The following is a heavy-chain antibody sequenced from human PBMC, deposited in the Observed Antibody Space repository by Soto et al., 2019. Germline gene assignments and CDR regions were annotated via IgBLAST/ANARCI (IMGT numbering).Heavy chain of an antibody. Sequence: EVQLLESGGGLVQPGGSLRLSCAASGFIFINHGMTWVRQAPGTGLEWVAAITGNAISSYYADSVKGRFTISRDNSKNTLYLQMTSLTAEDTAVYYCAKTVYGVYVWGDWGQGSLVTVSS. V-gene: IGHV3-23*01. CDR1: GFIFINHG. CDR2: ITGNAISS. D-gene: IGHD4-17*01. CDR3: AKTVYGVYVWGD. J-gene: IGHJ4*02.